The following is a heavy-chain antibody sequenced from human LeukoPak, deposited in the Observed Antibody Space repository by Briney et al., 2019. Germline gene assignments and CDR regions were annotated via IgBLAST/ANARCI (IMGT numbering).Heavy chain of an antibody. CDR3: AKDGGTHFDH. CDR1: GFTFRTSG. Sequence: GGPLRLSCAASGFTFRTSGMNWVRQAPGKGLEWVSYISSSGTTISYAQSVKGRFTITGDNAQNSLTLHMNTLRADDTAVYYCAKDGGTHFDHWGQGTLVTVSS. CDR2: ISSSGTTI. J-gene: IGHJ4*02. D-gene: IGHD1-26*01. V-gene: IGHV3-48*01.